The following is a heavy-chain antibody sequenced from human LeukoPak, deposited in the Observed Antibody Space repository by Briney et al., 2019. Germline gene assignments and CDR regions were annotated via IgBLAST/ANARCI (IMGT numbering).Heavy chain of an antibody. CDR1: GFTFSSYW. Sequence: GGSLRLSCAASGFTFSSYWMSWVRQAPGKGLEWVANINKDGGEKYYVDSVKGRFTISRDNAKNSLYLQMNSLRAGDTAVYYCVKDSPPRYSGSPPAYWGQGTLVTVSS. V-gene: IGHV3-7*03. J-gene: IGHJ4*02. CDR2: INKDGGEK. D-gene: IGHD1-26*01. CDR3: VKDSPPRYSGSPPAY.